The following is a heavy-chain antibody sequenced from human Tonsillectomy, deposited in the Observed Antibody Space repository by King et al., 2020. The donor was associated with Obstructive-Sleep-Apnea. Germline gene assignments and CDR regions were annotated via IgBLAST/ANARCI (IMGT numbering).Heavy chain of an antibody. CDR1: GFTFSTYS. J-gene: IGHJ5*02. CDR2: ISSSSSAI. V-gene: IGHV3-48*04. Sequence: VQLVESGGGLVQPGGSLRLSCAAAGFTFSTYSMNWVRQAPGKGLEWVSYISSSSSAIYYADSVKGRFTIARDNAKNSLYLQMNSLRAEDTAGYYCAREGSLRGGSWGQGTLVTVSS. D-gene: IGHD1-26*01. CDR3: AREGSLRGGS.